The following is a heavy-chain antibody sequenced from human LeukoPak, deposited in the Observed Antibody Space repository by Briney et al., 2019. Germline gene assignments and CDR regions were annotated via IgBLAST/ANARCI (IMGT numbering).Heavy chain of an antibody. J-gene: IGHJ4*02. CDR1: GGSVSSYEYY. Sequence: PSETLSLTCTVSGGSVSSYEYYWGWIRQPPGKGLQWIGNTYYTGSTYYNPSLRSRVTMSVDTSQNPFSLKMSSVTAADTAVYYCARLSKGRYFDYIFDHWGQGTVVTVSS. CDR2: TYYTGST. V-gene: IGHV4-39*01. CDR3: ARLSKGRYFDYIFDH. D-gene: IGHD3-9*01.